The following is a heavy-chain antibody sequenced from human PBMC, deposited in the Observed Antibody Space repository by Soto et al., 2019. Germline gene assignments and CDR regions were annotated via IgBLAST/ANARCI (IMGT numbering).Heavy chain of an antibody. Sequence: EVQLVESGGGLVQPGGSLRLSCTTSGFTFSTSWMHWVRQTPGKGLLWVSHISTDGSITNYADSAKGRFTIARDNAKNTLFLQMNNLSADDTAVYFCARDIGYGGNWGQGTLVTVSS. CDR3: ARDIGYGGN. CDR2: ISTDGSIT. V-gene: IGHV3-74*01. J-gene: IGHJ4*02. CDR1: GFTFSTSW. D-gene: IGHD3-16*01.